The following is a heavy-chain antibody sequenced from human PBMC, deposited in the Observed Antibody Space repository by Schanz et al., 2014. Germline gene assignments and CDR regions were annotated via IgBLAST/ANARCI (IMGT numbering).Heavy chain of an antibody. CDR2: INSVGSNT. J-gene: IGHJ4*02. V-gene: IGHV3-74*01. D-gene: IGHD2-15*01. CDR3: ARLDPYCRSGTCSRAFDF. Sequence: EVQLVQSGGGLVQPGGSLRLSCAASGFTFSSHWMHWVRQDPGKGLVWVARINSVGSNTDYADSVKGRFTISRDSSKNTLFLQMNSLRTEDTAVYYCARLDPYCRSGTCSRAFDFWGQGTLXTVSS. CDR1: GFTFSSHW.